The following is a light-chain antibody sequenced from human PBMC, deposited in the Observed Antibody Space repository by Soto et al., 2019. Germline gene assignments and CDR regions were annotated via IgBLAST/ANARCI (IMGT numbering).Light chain of an antibody. V-gene: IGKV1-9*01. J-gene: IGKJ4*01. CDR3: QQSYTTPLT. Sequence: IQLTQSPSSLSASVVDSVTITCRASQGITSYLAWYQQKPGKAPNLLIYGASTLQSGVPSRFSGSGSGTDFTLTISSLQPDDFATYYCQQSYTTPLTFGGGTKVDIK. CDR1: QGITSY. CDR2: GAS.